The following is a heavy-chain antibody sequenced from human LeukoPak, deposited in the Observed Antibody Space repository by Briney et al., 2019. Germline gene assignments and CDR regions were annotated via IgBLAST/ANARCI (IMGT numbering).Heavy chain of an antibody. Sequence: GASLKVSCKTSGYTFTSYAMNWVRQAPGQGLEWMGWINPNTGNPTYAQGFTGRFVFSLDTSVTTTYLQISGLKAEDTAVYYCARAYQRLGGLSFPDSWGQGTLVTVSS. D-gene: IGHD3-16*02. CDR3: ARAYQRLGGLSFPDS. CDR1: GYTFTSYA. CDR2: INPNTGNP. J-gene: IGHJ5*01. V-gene: IGHV7-4-1*02.